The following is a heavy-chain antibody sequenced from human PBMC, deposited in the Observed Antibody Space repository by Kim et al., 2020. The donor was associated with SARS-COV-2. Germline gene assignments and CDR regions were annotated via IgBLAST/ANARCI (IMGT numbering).Heavy chain of an antibody. D-gene: IGHD5-12*01. CDR1: GDSVSSNSAA. V-gene: IGHV6-1*01. J-gene: IGHJ3*02. CDR3: ARAAYSGYLGSFDI. CDR2: TYYRSKWYF. Sequence: SQTLSLTCAISGDSVSSNSAAWNWIRQSPSRGLEWLGRTYYRSKWYFDYAVSVKSRITINPATSKNQFSLQLNSVTPEDTAVYYCARAAYSGYLGSFDIWGQGTLVTVSS.